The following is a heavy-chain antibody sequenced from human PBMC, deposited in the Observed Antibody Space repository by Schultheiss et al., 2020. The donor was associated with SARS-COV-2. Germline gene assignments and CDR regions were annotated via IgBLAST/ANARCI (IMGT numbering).Heavy chain of an antibody. D-gene: IGHD3-10*01. Sequence: ASVKVSCKASGYTFTSYGISWVRQAPGQGLEWMGWISAYNGNTNYSQKLQGRVTMTTDTSTSTAYMERRSLRSDDTAVYYCAKGRGSGSYYHSRGLDVWGQGTTVTVSS. CDR1: GYTFTSYG. CDR2: ISAYNGNT. CDR3: AKGRGSGSYYHSRGLDV. V-gene: IGHV1-18*01. J-gene: IGHJ6*02.